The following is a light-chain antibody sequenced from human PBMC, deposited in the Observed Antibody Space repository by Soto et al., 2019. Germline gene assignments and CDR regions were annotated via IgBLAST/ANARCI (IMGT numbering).Light chain of an antibody. V-gene: IGLV2-14*01. Sequence: QSVLTQPASVSGSPGQSITISCTGTSSDVGGYSFVSWYQQHPGKAPKLMIYDVSNRPSGVSNRFSGSKSGNTASLTISGLQAEDEADYHCSSYTSSSTLVVFGGGTKLTVL. CDR3: SSYTSSSTLVV. J-gene: IGLJ2*01. CDR1: SSDVGGYSF. CDR2: DVS.